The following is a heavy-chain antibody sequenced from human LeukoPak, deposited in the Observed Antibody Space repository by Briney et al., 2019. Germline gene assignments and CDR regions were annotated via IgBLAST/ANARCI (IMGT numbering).Heavy chain of an antibody. Sequence: GASVKVSCKASEYTFTGYYMHWVRQAPGQGLEWMGWINPNSGGTNYAQKFQGRVTMTRDTSISTAYMELSRLRSDDTAVYYCARDPGATYYYDSSGYCDYWGQGTLVTVSS. D-gene: IGHD3-22*01. J-gene: IGHJ4*02. V-gene: IGHV1-2*02. CDR1: EYTFTGYY. CDR3: ARDPGATYYYDSSGYCDY. CDR2: INPNSGGT.